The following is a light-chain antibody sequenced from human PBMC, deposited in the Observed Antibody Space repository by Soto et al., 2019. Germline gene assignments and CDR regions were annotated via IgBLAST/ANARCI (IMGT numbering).Light chain of an antibody. Sequence: EIVLTQSPGTLSLSPGERATLSCRASQSVSSSYLVWYQQRPGQAPRVLIYGASSWTSDIPDRFSGSGSGTDFTLTISRLEPEDFAVYYCQQYGTLPYTFGQGTKLEIK. CDR2: GAS. CDR3: QQYGTLPYT. V-gene: IGKV3-20*01. J-gene: IGKJ2*01. CDR1: QSVSSSY.